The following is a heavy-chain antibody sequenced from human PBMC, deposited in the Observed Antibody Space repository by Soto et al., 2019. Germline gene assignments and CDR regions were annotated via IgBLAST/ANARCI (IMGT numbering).Heavy chain of an antibody. V-gene: IGHV3-23*01. CDR3: AKVTHYYYYYGMDV. CDR2: ISGSGGST. Sequence: EVQLLESGGGLVQPGGSLRLSCAASGFTFSSYAMSWVRQAPGKGLEWVSAISGSGGSTYYADSVKGRFTISRDNSKNTLYLQMNSLRAEDTTVYYCAKVTHYYYYYGMDVWGQGTTVTVSS. CDR1: GFTFSSYA. J-gene: IGHJ6*02.